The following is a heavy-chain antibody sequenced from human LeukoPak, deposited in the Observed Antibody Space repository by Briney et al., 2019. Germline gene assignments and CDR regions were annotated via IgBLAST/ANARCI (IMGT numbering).Heavy chain of an antibody. CDR2: INPDSGGT. CDR3: ARDHLLFRQPPNWFDP. Sequence: ASVKVSCKASGHTFSDYYMHWVRQAPGQGLEWMGWINPDSGGTKYAQKFQDRVTMTSDTSISTAYMELSRLGSDDTAVYYCARDHLLFRQPPNWFDPWGQGTLVTVSS. J-gene: IGHJ5*02. CDR1: GHTFSDYY. V-gene: IGHV1-2*02. D-gene: IGHD1-14*01.